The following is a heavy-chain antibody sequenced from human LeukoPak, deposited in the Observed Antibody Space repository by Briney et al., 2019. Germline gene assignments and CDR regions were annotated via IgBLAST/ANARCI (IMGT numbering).Heavy chain of an antibody. Sequence: PGGSLRLSCAASGFTFSSYSMNWVRQAPGKGLEWVSSISSSSSYIYYADSVKGRFTISRDNAKNSLYLQMNSLRAEDTAVYYCARAPAYYDFWSGYWSIGYWGQGTLVTVSS. CDR1: GFTFSSYS. D-gene: IGHD3-3*01. CDR2: ISSSSSYI. J-gene: IGHJ4*02. V-gene: IGHV3-21*01. CDR3: ARAPAYYDFWSGYWSIGY.